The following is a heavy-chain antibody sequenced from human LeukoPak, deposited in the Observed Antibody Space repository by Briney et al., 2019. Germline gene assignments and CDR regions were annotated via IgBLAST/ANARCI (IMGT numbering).Heavy chain of an antibody. CDR3: ARGERRQLVGSSEKYFQH. J-gene: IGHJ1*01. D-gene: IGHD6-13*01. V-gene: IGHV1-3*03. CDR2: INAGNGNT. CDR1: GYTFTNYA. Sequence: ASVKVSCKASGYTFTNYAIHWVRQAPGHRLEWMAWINAGNGNTKYSHEFQGRVTITRDTSASTAYMELSSLRSEDMAVYYCARGERRQLVGSSEKYFQHWGQGTLVTVSS.